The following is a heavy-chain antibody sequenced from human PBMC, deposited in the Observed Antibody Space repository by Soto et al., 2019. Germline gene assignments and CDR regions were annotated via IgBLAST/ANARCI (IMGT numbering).Heavy chain of an antibody. CDR3: ARDFGYGGNDPDAFDI. CDR1: GYTFTSYG. J-gene: IGHJ3*02. D-gene: IGHD4-17*01. CDR2: ISAYNGNT. V-gene: IGHV1-18*04. Sequence: GASAKVSCKASGYTFTSYGISWVRQAPGQGLEWMGWISAYNGNTNYAQKLQGRVTMTTDTSTSTAYMELRSLRSDDTAVYYCARDFGYGGNDPDAFDIWGQGTMVTVSS.